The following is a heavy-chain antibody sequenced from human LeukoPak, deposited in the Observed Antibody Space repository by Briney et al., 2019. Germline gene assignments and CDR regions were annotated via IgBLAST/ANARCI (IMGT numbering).Heavy chain of an antibody. CDR2: ISSSSSYI. Sequence: PGGSLRLSCAASGFTFSSYSMNWVRQAPGKGLEWVSSISSSSSYIYYADSVKGRFTISRDNAKNSLYLQMNSVRAEDTAVYYFAKDFRAVAGNPPDYWGQGTLVTVSS. CDR1: GFTFSSYS. D-gene: IGHD6-19*01. V-gene: IGHV3-21*04. CDR3: AKDFRAVAGNPPDY. J-gene: IGHJ4*02.